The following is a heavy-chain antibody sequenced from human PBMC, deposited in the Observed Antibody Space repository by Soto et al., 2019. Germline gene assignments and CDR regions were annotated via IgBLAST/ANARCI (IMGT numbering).Heavy chain of an antibody. CDR2: INSDGSST. D-gene: IGHD4-4*01. J-gene: IGHJ5*02. V-gene: IGHV3-74*01. Sequence: GGSLRLSCAASGFTFSSYWMHWVRQAPGKGLVWVSRINSDGSSTSYADSVKGRFTISRDNAKNTLYLQMNSLRAEDTAVYYCARDRVTTWALRGNLFDPWGQGTLVTVSS. CDR1: GFTFSSYW. CDR3: ARDRVTTWALRGNLFDP.